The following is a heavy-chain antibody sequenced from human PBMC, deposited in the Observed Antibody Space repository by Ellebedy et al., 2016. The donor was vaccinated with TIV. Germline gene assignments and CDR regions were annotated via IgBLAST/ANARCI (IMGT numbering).Heavy chain of an antibody. CDR1: GFTFSSSW. J-gene: IGHJ5*01. CDR2: INGDGSNI. D-gene: IGHD6-6*01. Sequence: GESLKISCAASGFTFSSSWVHWVRQVPGKGLVWVARINGDGSNIGYADSVKGRFTISRDNAKNSLNLQLNSLRVEDGAVYYCGRLGTYVADRGLDSWGQGTLVTVSS. V-gene: IGHV3-74*01. CDR3: GRLGTYVADRGLDS.